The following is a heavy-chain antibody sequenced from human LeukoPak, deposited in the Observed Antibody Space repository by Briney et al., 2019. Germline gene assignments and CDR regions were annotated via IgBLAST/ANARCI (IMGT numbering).Heavy chain of an antibody. D-gene: IGHD3-10*01. Sequence: GGSLRLSCAASGFTFSKYWMTWVRQAPGKGLEWVANIKQDESEKYYGDSVKGRFTVSRDNAKNSLYLQMNSLRAEDTAVYYCARDKEEMVRAPYAFGIWGQGTMVTVSS. V-gene: IGHV3-7*01. CDR2: IKQDESEK. J-gene: IGHJ3*02. CDR3: ARDKEEMVRAPYAFGI. CDR1: GFTFSKYW.